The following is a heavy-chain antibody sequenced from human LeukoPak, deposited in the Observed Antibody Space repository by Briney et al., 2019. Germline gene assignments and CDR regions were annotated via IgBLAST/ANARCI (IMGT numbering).Heavy chain of an antibody. CDR1: GFTVSSNY. CDR3: VRGRGSYGWFDP. J-gene: IGHJ5*02. CDR2: IHSGGTT. Sequence: PGGSLRLSCAASGFTVSSNYMSWVRQAPGKGLEWVSIIHSGGTTNYADSVKGRFTISRDDAKNTVDLQMNSLRGEDTAVYYCVRGRGSYGWFDPWGQGTLVTVSS. V-gene: IGHV3-53*01. D-gene: IGHD3-10*01.